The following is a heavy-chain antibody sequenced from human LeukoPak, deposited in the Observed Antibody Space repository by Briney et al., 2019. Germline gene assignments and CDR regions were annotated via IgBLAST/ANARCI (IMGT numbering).Heavy chain of an antibody. CDR1: GGSISSYY. CDR3: ARGAYSYDSSGYHFDY. V-gene: IGHV4-4*07. D-gene: IGHD3-22*01. J-gene: IGHJ4*02. Sequence: PSETLSLTRTVSGGSISSYYWSWIRQPAGKGLEWIGRIYTSGSTNYSPSLKSRVTMSVDTSKNQFSLKLSSVTAADTAVYYCARGAYSYDSSGYHFDYWGQGTLVTVSS. CDR2: IYTSGST.